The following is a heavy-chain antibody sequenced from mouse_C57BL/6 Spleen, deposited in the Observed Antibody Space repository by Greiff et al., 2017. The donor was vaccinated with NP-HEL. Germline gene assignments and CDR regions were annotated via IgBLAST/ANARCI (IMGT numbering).Heavy chain of an antibody. CDR2: IWSGGST. Sequence: QVHVKQSGPGLVQPSQSLSITCTVSGFSLTSYGVHWVRQSPGKGLEWLGVIWSGGSTDYNAAFISRLSISKDNSKSQVFFKMNSLQADDTAIYYCARYRSYYYGGYAMDYWGQGTSVTVSS. J-gene: IGHJ4*01. D-gene: IGHD1-1*01. CDR1: GFSLTSYG. CDR3: ARYRSYYYGGYAMDY. V-gene: IGHV2-2*01.